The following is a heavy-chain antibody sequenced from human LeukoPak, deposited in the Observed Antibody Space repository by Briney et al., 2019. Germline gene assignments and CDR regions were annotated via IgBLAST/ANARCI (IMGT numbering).Heavy chain of an antibody. J-gene: IGHJ4*02. CDR1: GFIFNNYW. Sequence: PGGSLRLSCAASGFIFNNYWMHWVRQAPGKGLVWVSRISSHGGTTTYADSVKGRFTISRDNANDTLYLQMNSLRAEDTAVYYCARGSFCTDGVCYSPRRFDYWGQGTLVTVSS. V-gene: IGHV3-74*01. D-gene: IGHD2-8*01. CDR3: ARGSFCTDGVCYSPRRFDY. CDR2: ISSHGGTT.